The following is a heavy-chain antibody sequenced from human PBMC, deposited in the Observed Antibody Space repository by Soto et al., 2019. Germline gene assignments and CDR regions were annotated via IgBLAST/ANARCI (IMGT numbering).Heavy chain of an antibody. J-gene: IGHJ4*02. V-gene: IGHV5-51*01. Sequence: GESLKISCKGSGYSFTNFWIGWVRQMPGKGLEWMGIIYPGDSDARYGPSFQRQVTISADRSINTAYLRWTSLKASDTAMYYCARKTGYDSSGYSVLFDYWGQGTLVTVSS. D-gene: IGHD3-22*01. CDR1: GYSFTNFW. CDR2: IYPGDSDA. CDR3: ARKTGYDSSGYSVLFDY.